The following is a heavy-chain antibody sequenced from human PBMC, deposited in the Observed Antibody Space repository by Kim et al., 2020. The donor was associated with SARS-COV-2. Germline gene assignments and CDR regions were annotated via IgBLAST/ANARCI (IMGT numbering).Heavy chain of an antibody. Sequence: GGSLRLSCAASGFTFSSYSMNWVRQAPGKGLEWVSYISSSSSTIYYADSVKGRFTISRDNAKNSLYLQMNSLRAEDTAVYYCASLAAAITDYWGQGTLVTVSS. V-gene: IGHV3-48*04. CDR2: ISSSSSTI. D-gene: IGHD6-13*01. J-gene: IGHJ4*02. CDR1: GFTFSSYS. CDR3: ASLAAAITDY.